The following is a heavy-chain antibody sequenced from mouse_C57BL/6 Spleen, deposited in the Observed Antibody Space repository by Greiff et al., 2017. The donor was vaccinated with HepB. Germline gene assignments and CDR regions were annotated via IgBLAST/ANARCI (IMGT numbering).Heavy chain of an antibody. CDR1: GYSITSGYY. V-gene: IGHV3-6*01. CDR3: ARDRYYGSSRWYFDV. J-gene: IGHJ1*03. D-gene: IGHD1-1*01. CDR2: ISYDGSN. Sequence: EVQVVESGPGLVKPSQSLSLTCSVTGYSITSGYYWNWIRQFPGNKLEWMGYISYDGSNNYNPSLKNRISITRDTSKNQFFLKLNSVTTEYTATYYCARDRYYGSSRWYFDVWGTGTTVTVSS.